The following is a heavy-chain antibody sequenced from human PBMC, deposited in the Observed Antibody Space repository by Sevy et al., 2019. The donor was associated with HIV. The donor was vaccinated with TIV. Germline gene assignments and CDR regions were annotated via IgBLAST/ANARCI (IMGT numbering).Heavy chain of an antibody. CDR2: IKQDGSEK. CDR3: ARAGFWSGYYSAEYFQH. J-gene: IGHJ1*01. V-gene: IGHV3-7*01. D-gene: IGHD3-3*01. Sequence: GGSLRLSCAASGLTFSSYWMSWVRQAPGKGLEWVANIKQDGSEKYYVDSVKGRFTISRDNAKNSLYLQMNSLRAEDTAVYYCARAGFWSGYYSAEYFQHWGQGTLVTVSS. CDR1: GLTFSSYW.